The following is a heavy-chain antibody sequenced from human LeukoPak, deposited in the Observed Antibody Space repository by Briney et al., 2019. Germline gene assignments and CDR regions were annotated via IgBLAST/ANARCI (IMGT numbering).Heavy chain of an antibody. CDR3: ARRYFDWLGLDNWFDT. Sequence: AVNVSCKPSVYTFTSYYMHWVRQAPGQGLECMGIINTSSGSTSYAKKFQGRVTMTRDTSPSTVYMESSSLRSEDTAVYYCARRYFDWLGLDNWFDTWGQGTMVTVSS. CDR1: VYTFTSYY. D-gene: IGHD3-9*01. CDR2: INTSSGST. V-gene: IGHV1-46*01. J-gene: IGHJ5*02.